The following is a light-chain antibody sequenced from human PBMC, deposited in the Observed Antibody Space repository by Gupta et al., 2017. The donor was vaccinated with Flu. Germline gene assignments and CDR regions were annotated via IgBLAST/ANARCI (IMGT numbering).Light chain of an antibody. CDR1: QSVLYSSNNKNY. CDR2: WAS. CDR3: QQYYSTPLT. J-gene: IGKJ4*01. Sequence: NCKSSQSVLYSSNNKNYLTWYQQKPGQPPKLLIYWASTRESGVPDRFSGSGSGTDFTLTISSLQAEDVAVYYCQQYYSTPLTFGGGTKVEIK. V-gene: IGKV4-1*01.